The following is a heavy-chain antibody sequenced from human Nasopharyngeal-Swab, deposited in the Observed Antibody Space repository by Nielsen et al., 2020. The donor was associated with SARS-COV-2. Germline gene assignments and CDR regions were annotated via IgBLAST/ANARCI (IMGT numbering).Heavy chain of an antibody. Sequence: SGPTLVQPTQLLTLICTFSGFSLSTSGMCVSWIRQSPGKALELLALIDWDDDKYYSTSLKSRLTISKDTSNNQVVLTLTNLDPEDTATYYCTRTPATGYYFDYWGQGTLGTVSS. CDR1: GFSLSTSGMC. CDR3: TRTPATGYYFDY. J-gene: IGHJ4*02. D-gene: IGHD1-1*01. CDR2: IDWDDDK. V-gene: IGHV2-70*01.